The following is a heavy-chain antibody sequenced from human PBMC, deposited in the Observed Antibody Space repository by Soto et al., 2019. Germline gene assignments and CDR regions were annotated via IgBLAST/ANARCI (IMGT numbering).Heavy chain of an antibody. J-gene: IGHJ4*02. Sequence: PGGSLRLSSAAAGVTFSSYAVSWVRQAPGKGLEWVSAINSRGGSTYYADSVKGRFTISRDSSKNTLYLQMNSLRAEDAAVYYCAKDRSSTSCYAFDYWGQGTLVTVSS. CDR2: INSRGGST. D-gene: IGHD2-2*01. CDR1: GVTFSSYA. V-gene: IGHV3-23*01. CDR3: AKDRSSTSCYAFDY.